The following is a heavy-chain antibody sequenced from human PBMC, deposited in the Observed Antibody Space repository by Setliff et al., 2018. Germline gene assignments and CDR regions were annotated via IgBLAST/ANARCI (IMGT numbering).Heavy chain of an antibody. CDR3: AKTAWTLIYVLDY. D-gene: IGHD2-2*02. V-gene: IGHV3-48*01. CDR1: GFTFSSYS. Sequence: PGGSLRLSCAASGFTFSSYSMNWVRQAPGKGLEWVSYISTSGSTIYYAVSVKGRFTISRDNAKNSLYLQMNSLRAEDTAVYYCAKTAWTLIYVLDYWGQGTLVTVSS. CDR2: ISTSGSTI. J-gene: IGHJ4*02.